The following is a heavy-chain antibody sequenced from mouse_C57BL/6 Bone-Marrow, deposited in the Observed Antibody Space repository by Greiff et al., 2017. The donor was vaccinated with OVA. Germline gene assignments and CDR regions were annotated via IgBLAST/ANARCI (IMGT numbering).Heavy chain of an antibody. V-gene: IGHV1-9*01. CDR1: GYTFTGYW. CDR2: ILPGSGST. Sequence: QVQLQQSGAELMKPGASVKLSCKATGYTFTGYWIEWVKQRPGHGLEWIGEILPGSGSTNYNEKFKGKVTFTADTSSNTAYMQLSSLTTEDTDIYYSASITTVQYAMDYWGQGTSVTVSS. CDR3: ASITTVQYAMDY. D-gene: IGHD1-1*01. J-gene: IGHJ4*01.